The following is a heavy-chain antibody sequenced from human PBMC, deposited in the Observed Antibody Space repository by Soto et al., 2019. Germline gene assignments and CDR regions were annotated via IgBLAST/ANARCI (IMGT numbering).Heavy chain of an antibody. Sequence: QVQLVQSGAEVKKPGASVKVSCKASGYTFTSYYMHWVRQAPGQGLEWMGIINPSGGSTSYAQKFQGRVTMTRDTSTSTVYMELSSLRSEDTAVYYCARDGSTVTTYYYYGMDVWGKGTTVTVSS. CDR2: INPSGGST. V-gene: IGHV1-46*01. CDR3: ARDGSTVTTYYYYGMDV. D-gene: IGHD4-17*01. CDR1: GYTFTSYY. J-gene: IGHJ6*04.